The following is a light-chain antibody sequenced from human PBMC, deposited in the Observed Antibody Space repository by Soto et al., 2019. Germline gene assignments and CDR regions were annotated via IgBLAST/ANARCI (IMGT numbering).Light chain of an antibody. CDR1: ESISTW. CDR2: GAS. CDR3: QQYSRLWS. J-gene: IGKJ1*01. V-gene: IGKV1-5*03. Sequence: DIQMTQSPSSLSAPVGDRVTITCRASESISTWLAWYQQKPGKAPKLLIYGASSLESGVPPRFSGDGSETEFTLTISSLQRDDFGTYYCQQYSRLWSFGQGTKVEIE.